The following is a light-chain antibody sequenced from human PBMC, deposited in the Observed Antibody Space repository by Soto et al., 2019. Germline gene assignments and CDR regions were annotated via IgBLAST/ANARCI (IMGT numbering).Light chain of an antibody. V-gene: IGLV8-61*01. CDR3: TLYTSENAYV. CDR1: SASVLTSYY. Sequence: QTVVSQEPSFSVSPGETVTLTCGLTSASVLTSYYPSWYQQTPGQAPRTLIYSTNIRSSGVPDRFSGSKSGNTASLTISGLQAADEADYYCTLYTSENAYVFGTGTKVTVL. CDR2: STN. J-gene: IGLJ1*01.